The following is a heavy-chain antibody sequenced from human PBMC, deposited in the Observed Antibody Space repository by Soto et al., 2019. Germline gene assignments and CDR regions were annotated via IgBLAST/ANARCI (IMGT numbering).Heavy chain of an antibody. D-gene: IGHD3-10*01. V-gene: IGHV4-59*01. CDR2: IYYSGST. J-gene: IGHJ4*02. CDR1: GGSISSYY. Sequence: SETLSLTCTVSGGSISSYYWSWIRQPPGKGLEWIGYIYYSGSTNYNPSLKSRVTISVDTSKNQFSLKLSSVTAADTAVYYCASSTSAWFGDMFDYWGQGTLVTVSS. CDR3: ASSTSAWFGDMFDY.